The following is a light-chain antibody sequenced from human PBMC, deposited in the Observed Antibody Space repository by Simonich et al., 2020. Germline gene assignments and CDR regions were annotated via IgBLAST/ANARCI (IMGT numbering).Light chain of an antibody. J-gene: IGLJ3*02. CDR1: SSDVGGYNY. CDR2: DVS. Sequence: QSALTQPVSVSGSPGQSITISCTGTSSDVGGYNYVSWYQQHPGKAPKLMIYDVSKRPSGVSNRFSGSQSRNTASLTISGLQAEDEADYYCSSYTSSSTWVFGGGTKLTVL. V-gene: IGLV2-14*01. CDR3: SSYTSSSTWV.